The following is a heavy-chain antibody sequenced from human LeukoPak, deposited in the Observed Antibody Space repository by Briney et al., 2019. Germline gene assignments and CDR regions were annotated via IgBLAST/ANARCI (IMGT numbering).Heavy chain of an antibody. CDR2: IYYSGST. CDR1: GGSISSYY. D-gene: IGHD2-2*01. V-gene: IGHV4-59*01. J-gene: IGHJ4*02. Sequence: SETLSLTCTVSGGSISSYYWSWIRQPPGKGLEWMGYIYYSGSTNYNPSLKSRVTISVDTSKNQFSLKLSSVTAADTAVYYCARARHGSTSCPYYFDYWGQGTLVTVSS. CDR3: ARARHGSTSCPYYFDY.